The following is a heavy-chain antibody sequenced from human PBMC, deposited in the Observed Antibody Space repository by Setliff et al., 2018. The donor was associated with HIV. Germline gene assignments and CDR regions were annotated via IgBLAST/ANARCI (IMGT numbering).Heavy chain of an antibody. V-gene: IGHV4-39*02. CDR2: GHYTGNT. Sequence: SETLSLTCTVSGGSISSSSYYWGWIRQPPGKGLEWIGSGHYTGNTYTSPSLKSRATTSLNASKNKISLKLTSVTSADTAVYYCAREGDGIDFWGQGTLVTVSS. CDR3: AREGDGIDF. CDR1: GGSISSSSYY. D-gene: IGHD2-21*02. J-gene: IGHJ4*02.